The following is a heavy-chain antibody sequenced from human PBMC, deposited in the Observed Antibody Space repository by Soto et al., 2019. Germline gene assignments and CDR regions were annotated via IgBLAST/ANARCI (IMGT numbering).Heavy chain of an antibody. Sequence: EVQLLESGGGLVQPGGSLRLSCAASGFTFSTYAMIWVRQAPGKGLEWVSVITGSGGSTYYADYVKGRFTISRDTSKNTMFLQMNSLRAEDTAVYYCAKDRYGDYGGIDYWGQGTMVTVSP. D-gene: IGHD4-17*01. V-gene: IGHV3-23*01. CDR3: AKDRYGDYGGIDY. J-gene: IGHJ4*02. CDR1: GFTFSTYA. CDR2: ITGSGGST.